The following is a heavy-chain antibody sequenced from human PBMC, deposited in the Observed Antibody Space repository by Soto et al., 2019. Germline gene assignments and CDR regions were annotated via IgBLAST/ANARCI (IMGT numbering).Heavy chain of an antibody. J-gene: IGHJ4*02. V-gene: IGHV3-23*01. CDR1: GFTFSSYA. D-gene: IGHD1-26*01. CDR2: ISGSGGST. Sequence: EVQLLESGGGLVQPGGSLRLSCAASGFTFSSYAMRWVRQDPVKGLEWGSAISGSGGSTYYANSVKGRITISKDNSKNTLYLQMNSLRAEDTAVYYCPRRGTGSYYDYWGQGTLVTVSS. CDR3: PRRGTGSYYDY.